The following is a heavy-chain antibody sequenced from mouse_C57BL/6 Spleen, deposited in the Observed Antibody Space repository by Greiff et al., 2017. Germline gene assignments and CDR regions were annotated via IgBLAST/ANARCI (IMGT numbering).Heavy chain of an antibody. D-gene: IGHD1-1*01. V-gene: IGHV14-3*01. J-gene: IGHJ3*01. CDR1: GFNIKNTY. Sequence: EVKLEESVAELVRPGASVKLSCTASGFNIKNTYMHWVKQRPDQGLEWIGRIDPANGNTNYAPKFQGKATLPADTSSNTAYLQLSSLTSEDTAIYYCTSLYGSSPAWYAYWGQGTLVTVSA. CDR3: TSLYGSSPAWYAY. CDR2: IDPANGNT.